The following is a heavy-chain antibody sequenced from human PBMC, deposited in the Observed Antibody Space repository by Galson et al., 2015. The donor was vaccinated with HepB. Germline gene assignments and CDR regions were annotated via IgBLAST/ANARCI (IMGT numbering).Heavy chain of an antibody. CDR1: GFTLGTYP. J-gene: IGHJ3*02. D-gene: IGHD1-26*01. CDR3: ARRDLVGATRSWGTFDI. V-gene: IGHV3-23*01. CDR2: ISTTTATT. Sequence: SLRLSCAASGFTLGTYPMNWVRQAPEKGLEWVSTISTTTATTYHADSVQGRFTISRDQSKNTLYLQMNGLRAEDTAVYYCARRDLVGATRSWGTFDIWGQGTMVTVSS.